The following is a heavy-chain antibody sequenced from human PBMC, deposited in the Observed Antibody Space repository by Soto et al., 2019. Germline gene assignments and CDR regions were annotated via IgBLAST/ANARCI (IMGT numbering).Heavy chain of an antibody. V-gene: IGHV3-11*06. CDR2: INPSSSYT. CDR3: ARGHHSMDV. CDR1: GFTFSYHY. Sequence: PGGALRLSCEASGFTFSYHYMSWIGQSPGKGLEWISYINPSSSYTHYADSVKGRFTISRDNAENSLYLQMNSLRAEDQALYYCARGHHSMDVWGQGATVTGS. J-gene: IGHJ6*02.